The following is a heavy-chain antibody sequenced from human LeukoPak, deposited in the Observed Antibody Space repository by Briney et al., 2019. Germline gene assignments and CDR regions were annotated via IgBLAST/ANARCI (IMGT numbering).Heavy chain of an antibody. CDR3: ARELSSMITFGGVAAPGY. Sequence: SETLSLTCTVSGGSISSSGYYWGWIRQPPGKGLEWIGSIYYSGSTYYNPSLKSRVTISVDTSKNQFSLKLSSVTAADTAVYYCARELSSMITFGGVAAPGYWGQGTLVTVSS. J-gene: IGHJ4*02. V-gene: IGHV4-39*07. CDR2: IYYSGST. D-gene: IGHD3-16*01. CDR1: GGSISSSGYY.